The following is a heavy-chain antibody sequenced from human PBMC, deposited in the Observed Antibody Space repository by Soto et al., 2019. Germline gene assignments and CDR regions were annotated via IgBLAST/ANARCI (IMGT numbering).Heavy chain of an antibody. Sequence: QVQLVESGGGVVQPGRSLRLSCAASGFTFSSYGMHWVRQAPGKGLEWVAVISYGGSNKYYADSVKGRFTISRDNSKNTLYLQMNRLRAEDTAVYYYARADTAMVTFDYWGQGTLVTVSS. D-gene: IGHD5-18*01. CDR3: ARADTAMVTFDY. J-gene: IGHJ4*02. CDR1: GFTFSSYG. V-gene: IGHV3-30*03. CDR2: ISYGGSNK.